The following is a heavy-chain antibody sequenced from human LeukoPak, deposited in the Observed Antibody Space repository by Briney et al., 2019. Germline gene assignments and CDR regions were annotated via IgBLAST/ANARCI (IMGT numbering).Heavy chain of an antibody. Sequence: SQTLSLTCTVSGGSISSRDYFWTWIRQPPGKGLEWIGYIHYSGGTTYNPSLSSRRTISVDTSKNQFSLKVTSVTAADTAVYYCARDLGGYSTFEYWGQGILVTVSS. J-gene: IGHJ4*02. CDR2: IHYSGGT. D-gene: IGHD2-15*01. V-gene: IGHV4-30-4*08. CDR1: GGSISSRDYF. CDR3: ARDLGGYSTFEY.